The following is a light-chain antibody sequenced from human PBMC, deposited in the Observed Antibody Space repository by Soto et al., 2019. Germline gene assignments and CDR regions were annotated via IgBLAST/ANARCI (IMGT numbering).Light chain of an antibody. CDR1: QGISNW. CDR3: QPYDRFPYS. V-gene: IGKV1-5*03. Sequence: DIQMTQSPSTLSASVGDTVTITCRASQGISNWLAWYQQKPVQTPKLRIHKASTLESGVPLRFSGSGSGTESTLTNSSLQPDDFAPFDCQPYDRFPYSSGKGTKLEIK. J-gene: IGKJ2*01. CDR2: KAS.